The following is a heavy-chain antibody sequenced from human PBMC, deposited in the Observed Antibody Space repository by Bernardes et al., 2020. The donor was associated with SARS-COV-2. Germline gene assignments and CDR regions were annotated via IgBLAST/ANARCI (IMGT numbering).Heavy chain of an antibody. V-gene: IGHV1-18*01. CDR1: GYTFTSYG. J-gene: IGHJ4*02. D-gene: IGHD2-15*01. Sequence: ASVKVSCKASGYTFTSYGVNWVRQAPGQGLEWMGYISTYNGNTNYAQNLQDRVTVTSDTSTSTVYMELRSLRSDDTAVYYCARSNGGKTGFDYWGQGTLVTVSS. CDR2: ISTYNGNT. CDR3: ARSNGGKTGFDY.